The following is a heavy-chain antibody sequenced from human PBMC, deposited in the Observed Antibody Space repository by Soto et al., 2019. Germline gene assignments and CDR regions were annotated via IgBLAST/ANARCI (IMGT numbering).Heavy chain of an antibody. J-gene: IGHJ6*02. CDR1: EFTFSRYA. V-gene: IGHV3-30*18. Sequence: GGSLRLSCAASEFTFSRYAMHWVRQAPGKGLEWVAVISYDGSNKYYADSVKGRFTISRDNPKNTLYLQMNSLRAEDTAVYYCAKDQGLWFGEGLLFNALDVWGQGTTVTVSS. D-gene: IGHD3-10*01. CDR3: AKDQGLWFGEGLLFNALDV. CDR2: ISYDGSNK.